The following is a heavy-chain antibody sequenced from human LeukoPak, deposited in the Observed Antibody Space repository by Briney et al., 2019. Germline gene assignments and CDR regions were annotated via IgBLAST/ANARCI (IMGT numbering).Heavy chain of an antibody. V-gene: IGHV4-61*01. CDR1: GGSVSSGSYY. D-gene: IGHD6-13*01. CDR2: IYYSGST. Sequence: SETLSLTCTVSGGSVSSGSYYWSWIRQPPGKGLEWIGYIYYSGSTNYNPSLKSRVTISVDTSKNQLSLKLSSVTAADTAVYYCARSSSSWYVSHALWGQGTLVTVSS. CDR3: ARSSSSWYVSHAL. J-gene: IGHJ4*02.